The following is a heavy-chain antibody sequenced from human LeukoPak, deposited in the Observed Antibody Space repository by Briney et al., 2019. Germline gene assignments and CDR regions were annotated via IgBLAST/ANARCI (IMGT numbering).Heavy chain of an antibody. CDR3: AREGSSGWIDY. CDR2: IGTAGVT. D-gene: IGHD6-19*01. CDR1: GFTFSSYD. V-gene: IGHV3-13*01. Sequence: GGSLRLSCAASGFTFSSYDMHWVRQATGKGLEWVSAIGTAGVTYYPGSVKGRLTISRENAKNSLYLQKNSLRAGDTAVYYCAREGSSGWIDYWGQGTLVTVSS. J-gene: IGHJ4*02.